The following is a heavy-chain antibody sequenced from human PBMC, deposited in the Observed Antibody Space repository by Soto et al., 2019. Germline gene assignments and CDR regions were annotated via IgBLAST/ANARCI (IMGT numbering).Heavy chain of an antibody. Sequence: QVQLVQSGAVVKKPGSSVEVSCKASGGTFNGYGISWVRQAPGQGLEWMGGTVPVFDTSKYAPRFHGRVTITADKSTSTAYMELSTVRSEDTVIYFSARGVSNSGAYYTGPSAYDLWGQGTLVIVSS. D-gene: IGHD3-10*01. CDR1: GGTFNGYG. CDR3: ARGVSNSGAYYTGPSAYDL. CDR2: TVPVFDTS. J-gene: IGHJ3*01. V-gene: IGHV1-69*06.